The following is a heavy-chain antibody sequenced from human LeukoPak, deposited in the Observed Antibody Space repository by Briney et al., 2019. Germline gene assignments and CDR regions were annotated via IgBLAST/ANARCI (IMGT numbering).Heavy chain of an antibody. J-gene: IGHJ4*02. CDR3: ATLRITIFGVVAY. Sequence: KASETLSLTCTVSGGSISSSSYYWGWIRQPPGKGLEWIGSIYYSGSTYYNPSLKSRVTISVDTSKNQFSLKLSSVTAADTAVYYCATLRITIFGVVAYWGQGTLVTVSS. CDR2: IYYSGST. D-gene: IGHD3-3*01. CDR1: GGSISSSSYY. V-gene: IGHV4-39*07.